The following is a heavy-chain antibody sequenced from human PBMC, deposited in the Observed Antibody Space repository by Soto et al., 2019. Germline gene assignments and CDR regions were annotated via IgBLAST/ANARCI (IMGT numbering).Heavy chain of an antibody. D-gene: IGHD6-19*01. V-gene: IGHV3-33*01. CDR3: ARDGGWYYGMEDYGMDV. CDR2: IWYDGSNK. J-gene: IGHJ6*02. CDR1: GFTFSSYG. Sequence: QVQLVESGGGVVQPGRSLRLSCAASGFTFSSYGMHWVRQAPGKGLEWVAVIWYDGSNKYYADSVKCRFTISRDNSKNPLYLQMNSLRAEDTAVYYCARDGGWYYGMEDYGMDVWGQGTTVTVSS.